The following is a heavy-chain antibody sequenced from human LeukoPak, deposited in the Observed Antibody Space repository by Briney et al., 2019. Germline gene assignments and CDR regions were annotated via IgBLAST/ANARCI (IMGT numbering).Heavy chain of an antibody. CDR3: ASNTPDYGDYIDY. V-gene: IGHV4-59*10. D-gene: IGHD4-17*01. CDR2: IYTSGST. Sequence: SETLSLTCAVYGGSFSGYYWSWIRQPAGKGLEWIGRIYTSGSTNYNPSLKSRVTMSVDTSKNQFSLKLSSVTAADTAVYYCASNTPDYGDYIDYWGQGTLVTVSS. J-gene: IGHJ4*02. CDR1: GGSFSGYY.